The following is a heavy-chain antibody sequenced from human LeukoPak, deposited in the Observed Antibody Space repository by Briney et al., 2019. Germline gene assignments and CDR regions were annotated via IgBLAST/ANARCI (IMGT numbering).Heavy chain of an antibody. Sequence: SVSVSCKASGGTFSSYAISWVRQAPGQGLECMGGILPIFGTANYAQKFQGRVTITADESTSTAYMELSSLRSEDTAVYYCARSNCGGDCYSSFFKYYFDYWGQGTLVTVSS. CDR1: GGTFSSYA. CDR2: ILPIFGTA. V-gene: IGHV1-69*13. CDR3: ARSNCGGDCYSSFFKYYFDY. D-gene: IGHD2-21*01. J-gene: IGHJ4*02.